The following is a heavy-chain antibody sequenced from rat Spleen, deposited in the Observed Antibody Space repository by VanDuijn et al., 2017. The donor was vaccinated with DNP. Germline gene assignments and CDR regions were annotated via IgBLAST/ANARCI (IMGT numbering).Heavy chain of an antibody. CDR2: ITNSGGET. V-gene: IGHV5S13*01. J-gene: IGHJ2*01. CDR3: ARRPLTTVATTYPHYFDY. Sequence: EVRLVESGGGLVQPGRSLKLSCAASGFTFSNYGMAWVRQAPTRGLEWVASITNSGGETYYRDSVKARFTISRDNTENTVYLQMNSLRSEDTATYYCARRPLTTVATTYPHYFDYWGQGVMVTVSS. D-gene: IGHD1-3*01. CDR1: GFTFSNYG.